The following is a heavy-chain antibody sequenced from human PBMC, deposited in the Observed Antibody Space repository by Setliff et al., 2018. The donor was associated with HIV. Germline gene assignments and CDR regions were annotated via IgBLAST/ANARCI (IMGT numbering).Heavy chain of an antibody. CDR1: GFTFSNYA. CDR2: ILSTGERT. Sequence: PGGSLRLSCAASGFTFSNYAMSWVRQAPGEGLEWVSAILSTGERTFYADSVKGRFTISRDNSKNTVYLQMNSLRAEDTAVYYCARDYLYYNLYNGSPVYGMDVWGQGTTVTVS. D-gene: IGHD3-3*01. CDR3: ARDYLYYNLYNGSPVYGMDV. J-gene: IGHJ6*02. V-gene: IGHV3-23*01.